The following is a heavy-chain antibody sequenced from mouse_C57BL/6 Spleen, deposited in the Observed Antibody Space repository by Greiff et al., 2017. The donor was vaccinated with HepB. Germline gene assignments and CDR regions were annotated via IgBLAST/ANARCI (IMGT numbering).Heavy chain of an antibody. D-gene: IGHD1-3*01. V-gene: IGHV5-4*01. Sequence: EVQVVESGGGLVQPGGSLKLSCAASGFTFSSYAMSWVRQTPEKRLEWVATISDGGSYTYYPDNVKGRFTISRDNAKNNLYRQMSHLKSEDTAMYYCAREEIKGFDYWGQGTTLTVSS. CDR1: GFTFSSYA. CDR3: AREEIKGFDY. J-gene: IGHJ2*01. CDR2: ISDGGSYT.